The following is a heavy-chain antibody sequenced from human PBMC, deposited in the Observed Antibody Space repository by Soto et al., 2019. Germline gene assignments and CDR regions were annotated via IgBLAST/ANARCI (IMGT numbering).Heavy chain of an antibody. D-gene: IGHD3-22*01. CDR1: GYSISSGYY. Sequence: PSETLSLTCAVSGYSISSGYYWGWIRQPPGKGLEWIGSIYHSGSTYYNPSLKSRVTISVDTSKNQFSLKLSSVTAADTAVYYCAITYYYDSSGYYPNPFDYWGQGTLVTVSS. CDR2: IYHSGST. V-gene: IGHV4-38-2*01. CDR3: AITYYYDSSGYYPNPFDY. J-gene: IGHJ4*02.